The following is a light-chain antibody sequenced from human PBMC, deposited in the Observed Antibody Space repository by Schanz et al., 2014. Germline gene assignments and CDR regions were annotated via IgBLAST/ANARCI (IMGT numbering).Light chain of an antibody. CDR2: EVS. CDR3: CSYAGKYTWV. V-gene: IGLV2-8*01. Sequence: QSALTQPPSASGSPGQSVTISCTGTNSDVGGYNYVSWYQQHPGKAPKLMIYEVSKRPSGVPDRFSGSKSGNTASLTVSGLQAEDEADYYCCSYAGKYTWVFGGGTKLTVL. J-gene: IGLJ3*02. CDR1: NSDVGGYNY.